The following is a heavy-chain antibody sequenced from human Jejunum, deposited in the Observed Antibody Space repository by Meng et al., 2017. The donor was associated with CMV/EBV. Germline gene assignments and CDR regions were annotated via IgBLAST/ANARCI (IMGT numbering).Heavy chain of an antibody. J-gene: IGHJ4*02. CDR3: ARDTGYDSSGYSDY. CDR2: ISSRGNII. CDR1: GFPCSQYY. Sequence: ASGFPCSQYYMSWIRQAPGKGLEWVSYISSRGNIIKYADSVKGRFTISRDSAKNSVFLQMNSLRAEDTAVYYCARDTGYDSSGYSDYWGRGTLVTVSS. V-gene: IGHV3-11*01. D-gene: IGHD3-22*01.